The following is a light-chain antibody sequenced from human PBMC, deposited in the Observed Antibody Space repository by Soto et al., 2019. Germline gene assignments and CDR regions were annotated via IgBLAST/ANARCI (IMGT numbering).Light chain of an antibody. CDR3: GSCAGGAMFV. J-gene: IGLJ2*01. Sequence: QSVLTQPASVSGSPGQSITISCTGTTNDVGGYDLVSWYQHHPGKAPTLIIFEVNKRPAGVSDRFSGSKSGNTASLTISALRTEDEADYSCGSCAGGAMFVFGGGTKLTVL. CDR1: TNDVGGYDL. CDR2: EVN. V-gene: IGLV2-23*02.